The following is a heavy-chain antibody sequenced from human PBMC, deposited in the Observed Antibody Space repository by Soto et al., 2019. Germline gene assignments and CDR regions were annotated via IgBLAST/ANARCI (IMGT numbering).Heavy chain of an antibody. D-gene: IGHD5-12*01. V-gene: IGHV3-9*01. Sequence: EVQLVESGGGLVQPGRSLRLSCAASGFTYDDYAMHWVQQAPGKGLEWVSGISWNSGSIGYADSVKGRFTISRDNAKNSLYLQMNSLRAEDTALYYCAKAAMATIAHFDYWGQGTLVTVSS. J-gene: IGHJ4*02. CDR1: GFTYDDYA. CDR2: ISWNSGSI. CDR3: AKAAMATIAHFDY.